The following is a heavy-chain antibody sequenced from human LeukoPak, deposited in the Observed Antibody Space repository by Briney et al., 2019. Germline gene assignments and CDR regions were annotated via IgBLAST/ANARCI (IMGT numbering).Heavy chain of an antibody. CDR1: GFTFTYYS. J-gene: IGHJ4*02. D-gene: IGHD3-22*01. CDR3: AKDRPNYYESNGHYYRLNGDY. V-gene: IGHV3-23*01. Sequence: PGGSLRLSCAASGFTFTYYSMSWVRQAPGKGLEWVSSIKSRGDVTFYTDPVKGRFRISRDNSRNTLYLQMNSLRGEDTAVYYCAKDRPNYYESNGHYYRLNGDYWGQGTLVTVSS. CDR2: IKSRGDVT.